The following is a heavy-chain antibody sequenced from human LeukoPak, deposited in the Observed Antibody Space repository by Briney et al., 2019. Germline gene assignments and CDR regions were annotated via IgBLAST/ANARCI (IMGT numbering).Heavy chain of an antibody. CDR1: GFTFINFG. J-gene: IGHJ5*02. Sequence: GGSLRLSCAASGFTFINFGMHWARQAPGKGLEWVAFIRYDGSDKYYADSVKGRFTISRDNSKNTLYLQMNSLRVEDTAVYYCAKMNYGGSGLVAHWGQGTLVTVSS. CDR3: AKMNYGGSGLVAH. CDR2: IRYDGSDK. V-gene: IGHV3-30*02. D-gene: IGHD3-22*01.